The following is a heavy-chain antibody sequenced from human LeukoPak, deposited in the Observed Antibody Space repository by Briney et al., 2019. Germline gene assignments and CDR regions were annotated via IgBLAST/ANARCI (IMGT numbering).Heavy chain of an antibody. J-gene: IGHJ4*02. CDR3: AKADTGGNYFDH. CDR1: GYTFSSCA. V-gene: IGHV3-23*01. D-gene: IGHD1-26*01. CDR2: IDVGGGNT. Sequence: GGSLRLSCVASGYTFSSCAMSWVRQAPGKGLEWVSAIDVGGGNTYYADSVKGRFTFSRDNFKNTLHLQMNSLRAEDTAVYYCAKADTGGNYFDHWGRGTLVTVSS.